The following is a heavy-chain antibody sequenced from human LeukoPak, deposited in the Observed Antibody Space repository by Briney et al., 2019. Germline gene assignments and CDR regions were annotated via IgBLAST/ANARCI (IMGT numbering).Heavy chain of an antibody. J-gene: IGHJ3*02. CDR2: IGTAGDT. V-gene: IGHV3-13*01. CDR1: EFTFSSYD. CDR3: ARGTGTTYDDAFDI. D-gene: IGHD1-1*01. Sequence: GGSLRLSCAASEFTFSSYDMHWVRQATGKGLEWVSAIGTAGDTYYPGSVKGRFTISRENAKNSLYLQMNSLRAGDTAVYYCARGTGTTYDDAFDIWGQGTMVTVSS.